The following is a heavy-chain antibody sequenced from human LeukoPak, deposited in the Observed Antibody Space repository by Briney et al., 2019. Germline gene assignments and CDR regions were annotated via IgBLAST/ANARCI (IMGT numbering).Heavy chain of an antibody. CDR3: AKDGDIAARAPLDY. D-gene: IGHD6-6*01. CDR2: ISPGGGTT. J-gene: IGHJ4*02. CDR1: GFTFSNEA. Sequence: GGSLRLSCAVSGFTFSNEAMGWVRQLRGGGLEWVSTISPGGGTTYYAESMKGRFTISRDNSKNTLYLQMNSLRAEDTAVYYCAKDGDIAARAPLDYWGLGTLVTVSS. V-gene: IGHV3-23*01.